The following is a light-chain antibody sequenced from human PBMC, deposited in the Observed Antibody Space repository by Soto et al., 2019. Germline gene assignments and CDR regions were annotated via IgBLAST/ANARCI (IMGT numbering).Light chain of an antibody. V-gene: IGLV1-40*01. Sequence: QSVLTQPPSVSGAPGQRVTISCTGSSSNIGAGYDVHWYQQLPGTAPKVLIYGNTNRPSGVPDRFSGSKSGTSASLAITGLQAEDEAEYYCQSYDSSLSGSLVVFGGGTKLTVL. CDR2: GNT. CDR1: SSNIGAGYD. CDR3: QSYDSSLSGSLVV. J-gene: IGLJ2*01.